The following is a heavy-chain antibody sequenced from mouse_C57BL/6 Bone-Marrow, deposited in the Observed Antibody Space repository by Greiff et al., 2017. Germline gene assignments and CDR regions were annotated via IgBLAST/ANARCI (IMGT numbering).Heavy chain of an antibody. CDR1: GFNIKDDY. CDR3: TAYDYDYFDY. Sequence: VQLQQSGAELVRPGASVKLSCTASGFNIKDDYMHWVKQRPEQGLEWIGWIDTENGDTEYASKFQGKATITADTASNTAYLQLSSLTSEATAVYYCTAYDYDYFDYWGQGTTLTVSS. D-gene: IGHD2-4*01. CDR2: IDTENGDT. V-gene: IGHV14-4*01. J-gene: IGHJ2*01.